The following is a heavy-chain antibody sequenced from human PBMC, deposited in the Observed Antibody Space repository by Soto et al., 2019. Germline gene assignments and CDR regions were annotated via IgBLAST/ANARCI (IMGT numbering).Heavy chain of an antibody. D-gene: IGHD4-17*01. Sequence: PSETLSLTCAVSGYSISSGYYWGWIRQPPGKGLEWIGSIYHSGSTYYNPSLKSRVTISVDTSKNQFSLKLSSVTAADTAVYYCARALSTVVTLDWGQGTLVTVSS. CDR2: IYHSGST. J-gene: IGHJ4*02. CDR3: ARALSTVVTLD. V-gene: IGHV4-38-2*01. CDR1: GYSISSGYY.